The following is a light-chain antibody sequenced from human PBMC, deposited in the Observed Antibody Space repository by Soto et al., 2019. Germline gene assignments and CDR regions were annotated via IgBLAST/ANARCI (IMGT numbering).Light chain of an antibody. J-gene: IGKJ3*01. CDR1: QSVSSSF. V-gene: IGKV3-20*01. CDR2: GAS. Sequence: EIVLTQSPGTLSLSPGERATLSCRASQSVSSSFLAWYQQKPGQAPRLLIYGASSRATGTPERFSGSGSGTDFTLTITRLEPEDFAVYFCQHYGYSPFTFGPGTKVDIK. CDR3: QHYGYSPFT.